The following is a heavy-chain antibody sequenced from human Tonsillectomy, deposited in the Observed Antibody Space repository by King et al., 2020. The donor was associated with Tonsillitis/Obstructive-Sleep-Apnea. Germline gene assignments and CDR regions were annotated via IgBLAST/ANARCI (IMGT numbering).Heavy chain of an antibody. D-gene: IGHD4-11*01. V-gene: IGHV3-9*01. CDR1: GFTFDDYA. Sequence: VQLVESGGGLVQPGRSLRLSCAASGFTFDDYAMHWVRQAPGKGLEWVSGLSWSSGSIGYADSVKSRFTISRDNAKNSLYLQMNSLRAEDTALYYCAKDRGWGETTVTLYYWGQGTLVTVSS. CDR2: LSWSSGSI. J-gene: IGHJ4*02. CDR3: AKDRGWGETTVTLYY.